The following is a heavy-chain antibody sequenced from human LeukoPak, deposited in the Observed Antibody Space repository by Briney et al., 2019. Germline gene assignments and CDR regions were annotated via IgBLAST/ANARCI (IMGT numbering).Heavy chain of an antibody. CDR1: RLNLGNYW. J-gene: IGHJ4*02. V-gene: IGHV3-7*03. Sequence: RGSLRLSCVASRLNLGNYWMESVREAPGEGLEWVGNINQDGSAKNNVDSVKGRFTISRDNAQKSLYLQMNSLRAEDTPLYYCARDVESLVQGSLVSVCS. CDR3: ARDVES. CDR2: INQDGSAK.